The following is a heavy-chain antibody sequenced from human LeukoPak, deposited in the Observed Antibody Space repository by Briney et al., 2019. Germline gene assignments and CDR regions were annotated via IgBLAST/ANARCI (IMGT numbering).Heavy chain of an antibody. V-gene: IGHV4-38-2*01. CDR2: IYHSGST. CDR3: AICSSTRTHAFDI. D-gene: IGHD2-2*01. J-gene: IGHJ3*02. Sequence: SETLSLTCAVSGYSISSGYYWGWIRQPPGKGLEWIGSIYHSGSTYYNPSLKSRVTISVDTSKNQFSLKLSSVTAADTAVYYCAICSSTRTHAFDIWGQGTMVTVSS. CDR1: GYSISSGYY.